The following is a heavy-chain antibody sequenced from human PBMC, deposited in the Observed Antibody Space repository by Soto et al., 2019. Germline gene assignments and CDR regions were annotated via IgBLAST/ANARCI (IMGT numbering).Heavy chain of an antibody. CDR2: ISYDGNNE. V-gene: IGHV3-30-3*01. D-gene: IGHD3-3*01. J-gene: IGHJ4*02. CDR3: ARDRAWRFLEWSFDY. Sequence: GSLRLSCAASGFTFSSYAMHWVRQAPGKGLEWVAIISYDGNNEYYADSVKGRFTISRDNSKNTLYLQMNSLRAEDTAIYYCARDRAWRFLEWSFDYWGQGTLVTVSS. CDR1: GFTFSSYA.